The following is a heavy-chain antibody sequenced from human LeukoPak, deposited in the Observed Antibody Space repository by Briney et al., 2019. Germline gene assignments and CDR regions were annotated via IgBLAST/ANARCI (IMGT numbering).Heavy chain of an antibody. D-gene: IGHD3-22*01. Sequence: ASVKDSCKATGYTLTGYHMHWVRPAPGQGLEWMGWINPNSGGTNYAQKFQGRLTMTRDTSISTTYMELSRLRSDDTAVYYCARDWARDTMMVEKWGQGTLVTVSS. CDR1: GYTLTGYH. V-gene: IGHV1-2*02. CDR3: ARDWARDTMMVEK. CDR2: INPNSGGT. J-gene: IGHJ4*02.